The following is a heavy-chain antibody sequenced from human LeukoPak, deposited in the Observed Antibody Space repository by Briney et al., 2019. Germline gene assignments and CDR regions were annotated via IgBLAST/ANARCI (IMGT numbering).Heavy chain of an antibody. CDR2: TYPGDSDT. CDR1: GYTFTSYW. Sequence: GESLKISCKGSGYTFTSYWIAWVRQMPGKGLEWMGITYPGDSDTKYSPSFQGQVTISADKSISTAYLQWSSLKASDTAIYYCARSASKVFDIWGQGTMVAVSS. J-gene: IGHJ3*02. CDR3: ARSASKVFDI. V-gene: IGHV5-51*01.